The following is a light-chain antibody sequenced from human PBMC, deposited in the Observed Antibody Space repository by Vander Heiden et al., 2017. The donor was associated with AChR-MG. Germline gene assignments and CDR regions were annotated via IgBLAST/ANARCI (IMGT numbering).Light chain of an antibody. CDR3: QKDNSALWT. Sequence: IQMTQSPSSLSASVGDRVTITCRASEGFGNYLAWYQQKPGKVPKLLIYAASTLQSGVPSRFSGSDSGTDFTLTISSLQPEDVATYYCQKDNSALWTFGQGTKVEIK. CDR1: EGFGNY. CDR2: AAS. J-gene: IGKJ1*01. V-gene: IGKV1-27*01.